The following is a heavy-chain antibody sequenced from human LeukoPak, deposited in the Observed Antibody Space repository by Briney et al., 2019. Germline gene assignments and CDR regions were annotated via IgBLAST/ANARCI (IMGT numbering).Heavy chain of an antibody. D-gene: IGHD3-22*01. J-gene: IGHJ6*02. V-gene: IGHV4-34*01. CDR1: GGSFSGYY. CDR2: INHSGST. Sequence: SETLSLTCAVYGGSFSGYYWSWIRQPPGKGLEWIGEINHSGSTNYNPSLKSRVTISVDTSKNQFSLKLSSVTAADTAVYYCARGKNYYDSSGYFPISSGMDVWGQGTTVTVSS. CDR3: ARGKNYYDSSGYFPISSGMDV.